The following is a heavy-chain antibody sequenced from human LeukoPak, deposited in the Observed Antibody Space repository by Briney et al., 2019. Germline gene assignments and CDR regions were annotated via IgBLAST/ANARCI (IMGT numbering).Heavy chain of an antibody. CDR3: ARDLVVPAASSNVAFDI. J-gene: IGHJ3*02. Sequence: GGSLRLSCAASGFTFSSYWMHWVRQAPGKGLVWVSRINSDGSSTIYADSVKGRFTISRDNDKNTLYLQMNSLRAEDTAVYYCARDLVVPAASSNVAFDIWGQGTMVTVSS. D-gene: IGHD2-2*01. CDR2: INSDGSST. V-gene: IGHV3-74*01. CDR1: GFTFSSYW.